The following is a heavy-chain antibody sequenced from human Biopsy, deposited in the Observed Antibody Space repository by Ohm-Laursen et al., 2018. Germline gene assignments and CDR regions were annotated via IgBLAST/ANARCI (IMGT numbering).Heavy chain of an antibody. CDR3: VRGRSPATY. D-gene: IGHD3-16*01. Sequence: GTLSLTWTVSGGSLNFYYWSWIRQPPGKGLEWIGYMYYSGSTKYSPSLKNRVTASFDTSRNQFSLKLTSMTPADTAVYYCVRGRSPATYWGQGALVIVSS. J-gene: IGHJ4*02. V-gene: IGHV4-59*01. CDR2: MYYSGST. CDR1: GGSLNFYY.